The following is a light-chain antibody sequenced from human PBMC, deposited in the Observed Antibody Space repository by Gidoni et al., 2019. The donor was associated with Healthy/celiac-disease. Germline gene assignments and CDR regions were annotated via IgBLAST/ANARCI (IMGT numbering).Light chain of an antibody. CDR1: SSNLGSNY. CDR3: AAWDDSLSVNWV. CDR2: RNN. Sequence: QSVLTQPPSASGTPGQRVTIPCSGSSSNLGSNYVYWYQQLPGTAPKLLSYRNNQRPSGVPDRFSGSKSGTSASLAISGLRSEDEADYYCAAWDDSLSVNWVFGGGTKLTVL. J-gene: IGLJ3*02. V-gene: IGLV1-47*01.